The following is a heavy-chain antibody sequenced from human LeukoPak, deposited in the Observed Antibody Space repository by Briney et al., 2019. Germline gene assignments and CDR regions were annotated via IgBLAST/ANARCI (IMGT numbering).Heavy chain of an antibody. CDR2: IYPRDSDT. Sequence: GESLKISCKGSGYSFTSYWIGWVRQMPGKGLEWVGIIYPRDSDTRHSPSFQGQVTISADKSITTAYLQWSSLKASDTAMYYCARRPGLTAASYYWGQGTLVTASS. J-gene: IGHJ4*02. D-gene: IGHD6-13*01. CDR1: GYSFTSYW. V-gene: IGHV5-51*01. CDR3: ARRPGLTAASYY.